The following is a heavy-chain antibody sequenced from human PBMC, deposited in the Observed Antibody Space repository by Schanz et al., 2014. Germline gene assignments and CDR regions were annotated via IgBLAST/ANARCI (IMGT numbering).Heavy chain of an antibody. CDR1: GFTVNTNY. Sequence: EVQLVESGGGLIQPGGSLRLSCAVSGFTVNTNYMSWVRQAPGKGLEWISSMYINSGSTQYADSVKGRFTISRDNSKNTLYLQMNSLRAEDTAVYYCARGLSGSYHTPVAYWGQGTLVTVSS. V-gene: IGHV3-53*01. CDR3: ARGLSGSYHTPVAY. J-gene: IGHJ4*02. CDR2: MYINSGST. D-gene: IGHD1-26*01.